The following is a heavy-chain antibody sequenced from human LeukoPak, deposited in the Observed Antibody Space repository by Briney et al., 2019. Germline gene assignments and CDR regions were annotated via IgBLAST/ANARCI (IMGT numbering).Heavy chain of an antibody. D-gene: IGHD1-26*01. CDR2: INTDGSIT. J-gene: IGHJ6*02. Sequence: GGSLRLSCAASGFTFSNYWMHWVRQAPGKGLVWVSRINTDGSITNYEDSVKGRFTISRDNSKNSLFLEMRSLRVEDTALYWCAKDGRGSGTYEGGMDDWGQGTTVIVSS. V-gene: IGHV3-74*01. CDR1: GFTFSNYW. CDR3: AKDGRGSGTYEGGMDD.